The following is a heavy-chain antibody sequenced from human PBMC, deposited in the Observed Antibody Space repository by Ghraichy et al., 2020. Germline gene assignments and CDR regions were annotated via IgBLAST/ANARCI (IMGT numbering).Heavy chain of an antibody. V-gene: IGHV4-39*07. CDR2: INYNGNT. CDR3: VRSASNWFDP. CDR1: GGSISESTYY. Sequence: SETLSLTCTVSGGSISESTYYWAWVRQPPGKGLECIGNINYNGNTYSNPSHKSRVTISIDTSKNQFSLRITSVTAADTALYFCVRSASNWFDPWGQGTLVTVSS. J-gene: IGHJ5*02. D-gene: IGHD3-3*01.